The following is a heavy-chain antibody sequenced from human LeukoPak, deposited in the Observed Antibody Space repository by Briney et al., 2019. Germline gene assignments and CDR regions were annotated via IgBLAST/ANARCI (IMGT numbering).Heavy chain of an antibody. J-gene: IGHJ4*02. Sequence: GGSLRLSCVVSGFTFSSYAMSWVRQAPGKGLEWVSGISGSGDNTYYADSVKGRFTISRDNSKNTLYLQVNSLRAEDTAVYYCAKVTYGSGTYGAFDYWGQGTLVTVSS. V-gene: IGHV3-23*01. D-gene: IGHD3-10*01. CDR3: AKVTYGSGTYGAFDY. CDR2: ISGSGDNT. CDR1: GFTFSSYA.